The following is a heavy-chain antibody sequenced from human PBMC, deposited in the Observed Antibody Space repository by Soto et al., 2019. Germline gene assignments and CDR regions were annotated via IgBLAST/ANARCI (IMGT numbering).Heavy chain of an antibody. Sequence: APVKVSCKASGYTFTSYYMHWVRQAPGQGLEWMGIINPSGGSTSYAQKFQGRVTMTRDTSTSTVYMELSSLRSEDTAVYYCAREMAVAGTGKIYYYYYGMDVWGQGTTVTVSS. J-gene: IGHJ6*02. CDR1: GYTFTSYY. CDR3: AREMAVAGTGKIYYYYYGMDV. V-gene: IGHV1-46*01. CDR2: INPSGGST. D-gene: IGHD6-19*01.